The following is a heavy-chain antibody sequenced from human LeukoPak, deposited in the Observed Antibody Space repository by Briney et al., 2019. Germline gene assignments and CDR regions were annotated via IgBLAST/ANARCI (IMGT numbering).Heavy chain of an antibody. V-gene: IGHV3-23*01. CDR1: GFTFSSYA. Sequence: GGSLRLSCAASGFTFSSYAMSWVRQAPGKGLEWVSAISGSGGSTYNADSVKGRFTISRDNSKNTLYLQMNSLRAEDTAVYYCAKDRGSPVVVTAFDYWGQGTLVTVSS. J-gene: IGHJ4*02. CDR3: AKDRGSPVVVTAFDY. D-gene: IGHD2-21*02. CDR2: ISGSGGST.